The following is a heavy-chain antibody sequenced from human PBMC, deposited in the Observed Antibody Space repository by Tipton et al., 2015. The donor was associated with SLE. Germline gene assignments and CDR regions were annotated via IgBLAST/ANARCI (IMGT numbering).Heavy chain of an antibody. Sequence: SLRLSCAASGFTFSNYAMHWVRQAPGKGLEWVAVISYDGSNKYYADSVKGRFTISRDNSKNTLYLQMNSLRAEDTAVYYCARAGGDYYGMDVWGQGTTVTVSS. CDR3: ARAGGDYYGMDV. J-gene: IGHJ6*02. CDR1: GFTFSNYA. D-gene: IGHD4-17*01. V-gene: IGHV3-30*04. CDR2: ISYDGSNK.